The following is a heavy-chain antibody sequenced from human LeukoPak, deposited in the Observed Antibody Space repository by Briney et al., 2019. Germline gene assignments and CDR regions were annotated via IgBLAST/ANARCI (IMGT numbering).Heavy chain of an antibody. D-gene: IGHD6-13*01. Sequence: GGSLRLSCAASGFTFSSDAMSWVRQVPGKGLEWVSAISGSGGSTYYADSVKGRFTISRDNSKNTLNLQMNSLRAEDTAVYYCAKGKAGGIAAGSDNWGQGTLVTVSS. CDR2: ISGSGGST. CDR1: GFTFSSDA. CDR3: AKGKAGGIAAGSDN. J-gene: IGHJ4*02. V-gene: IGHV3-23*01.